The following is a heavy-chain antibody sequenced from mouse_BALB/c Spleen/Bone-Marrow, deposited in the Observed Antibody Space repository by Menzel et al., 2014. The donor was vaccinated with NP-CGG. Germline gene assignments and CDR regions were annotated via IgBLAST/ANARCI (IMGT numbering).Heavy chain of an antibody. CDR3: ARWWDAYFDV. CDR2: IYPGDGNT. J-gene: IGHJ1*01. D-gene: IGHD1-1*02. V-gene: IGHV1-82*01. Sequence: QVQLKQSGPEVVKPGASVKISCKASGYAFSNSWMNWVKQRPGQGLEWIGRIYPGDGNTNYNGKFKGKATLTADKSSSTVYMQLTSLTSVDSAVYFCARWWDAYFDVWGAGTTVSVSP. CDR1: GYAFSNSW.